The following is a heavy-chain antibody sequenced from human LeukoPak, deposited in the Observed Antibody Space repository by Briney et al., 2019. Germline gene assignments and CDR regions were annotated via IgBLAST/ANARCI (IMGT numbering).Heavy chain of an antibody. CDR2: IRQDGSEK. CDR3: SRDVTAAGLYFDL. D-gene: IGHD6-13*01. Sequence: GRSLRLSCEVSGFTFTDYWMNWVRQAPGKGPAWVASIRQDGSEKTYVDSVKGRFTISRDNTKNSLSLQLNGLRAEDTAVYYCSRDVTAAGLYFDLWGQGTLVTVSS. V-gene: IGHV3-7*01. J-gene: IGHJ4*01. CDR1: GFTFTDYW.